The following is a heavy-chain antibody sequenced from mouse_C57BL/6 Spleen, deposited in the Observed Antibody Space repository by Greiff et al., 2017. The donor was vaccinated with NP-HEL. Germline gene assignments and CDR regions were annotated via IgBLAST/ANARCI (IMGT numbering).Heavy chain of an antibody. Sequence: VQLQQSGPELVKPGASVKISCKASGYSFTGYYMNWVKQSPEKSLEWIGEINPSTGGTTYNQKFKAKATLTVDKSSSTAYMQLKGLTSEDSAVYYCARREDYGFYAMDYWGQGTSVTVSS. CDR2: INPSTGGT. CDR3: ARREDYGFYAMDY. J-gene: IGHJ4*01. CDR1: GYSFTGYY. D-gene: IGHD1-2*01. V-gene: IGHV1-42*01.